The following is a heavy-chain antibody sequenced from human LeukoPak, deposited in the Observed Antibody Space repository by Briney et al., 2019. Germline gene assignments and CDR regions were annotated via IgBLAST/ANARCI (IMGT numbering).Heavy chain of an antibody. CDR3: ARVLRRDGYKTLGY. V-gene: IGHV1-8*01. Sequence: GASVKVSCKPSGYTFTSYDINWVRQATGQGLEWMGWMNPNSGNTGYAQKFQGRVTMTRNTSISTAYMELSSLRSEDTAVYYCARVLRRDGYKTLGYWGQGTLVTVSS. D-gene: IGHD5-24*01. CDR1: GYTFTSYD. CDR2: MNPNSGNT. J-gene: IGHJ4*02.